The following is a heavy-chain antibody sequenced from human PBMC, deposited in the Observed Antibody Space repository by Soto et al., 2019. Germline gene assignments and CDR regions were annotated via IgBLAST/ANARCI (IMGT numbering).Heavy chain of an antibody. CDR1: GFVFTRYA. J-gene: IGHJ4*02. Sequence: EVHLLESGGNLIQPGGSLRLSCAASGFVFTRYAMSWVRQAPGTGLEWVSAISGAGRDTYYADSVKGRFTISRDSSKNTLYLQMNSLRAPDSAVYYCAIDSRTNYSETSGYFLFYLWCPGKLVTVSS. D-gene: IGHD3-22*01. V-gene: IGHV3-23*01. CDR2: ISGAGRDT. CDR3: AIDSRTNYSETSGYFLFYL.